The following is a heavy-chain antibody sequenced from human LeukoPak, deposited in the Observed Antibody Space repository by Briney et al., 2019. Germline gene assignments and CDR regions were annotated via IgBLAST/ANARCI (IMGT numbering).Heavy chain of an antibody. D-gene: IGHD1-26*01. CDR2: IRYDGSNK. CDR1: GGSFRGYY. V-gene: IGHV3-30*02. J-gene: IGHJ4*02. CDR3: ARGRSGSYDY. Sequence: PSETLSLTCAVYGGSFRGYYWSWIRQAPGKGLEWVAFIRYDGSNKYCVGSVKGRFTISRENAKNSLYLQMNSLRAGDTAVYYCARGRSGSYDYWGQGTLVTVSS.